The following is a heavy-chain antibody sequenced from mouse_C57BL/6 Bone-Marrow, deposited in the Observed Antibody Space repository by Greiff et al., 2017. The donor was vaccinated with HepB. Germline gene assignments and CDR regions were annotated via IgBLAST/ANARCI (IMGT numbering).Heavy chain of an antibody. J-gene: IGHJ3*01. CDR1: GYTFTSYW. D-gene: IGHD2-4*01. V-gene: IGHV1-53*01. Sequence: QVQLQQPGAELVKPGASVKLSCKASGYTFTSYWMHWVKQRPGQGLEWIGNINPSNGGTNYNEKFKSKATLTVDKSSSTAYMQLSSLTSEDSAVYYCARSPYDYPWFAYWGQGTLVTVSA. CDR2: INPSNGGT. CDR3: ARSPYDYPWFAY.